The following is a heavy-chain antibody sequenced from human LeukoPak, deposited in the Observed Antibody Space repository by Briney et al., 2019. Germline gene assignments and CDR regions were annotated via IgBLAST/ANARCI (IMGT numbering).Heavy chain of an antibody. D-gene: IGHD3-22*01. J-gene: IGHJ4*02. V-gene: IGHV3-30*02. CDR2: IRSDGSNK. CDR1: GFSFSSYG. CDR3: AKEDDSSGYYYPSADDY. Sequence: GGSLRLPCAGSGFSFSSYGMHWVRQAPGKGLEWMAFIRSDGSNKYYADSVKGRFTISRDNSKNTLYLQMNSLRAEDTAVYYCAKEDDSSGYYYPSADDYWGQGTLVTVSS.